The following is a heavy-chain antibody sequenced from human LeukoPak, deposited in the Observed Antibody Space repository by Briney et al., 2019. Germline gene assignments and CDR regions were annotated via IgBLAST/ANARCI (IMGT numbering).Heavy chain of an antibody. J-gene: IGHJ3*02. D-gene: IGHD3-10*01. V-gene: IGHV4-59*12. CDR1: GFTFTTYS. CDR2: IFYSGST. Sequence: LRLSCEASGFTFTTYSMTWIRQPPGKGLEWIGNIFYSGSTYYSPSLKSRVTISLDTSRNQFSLKLNSVTAADTAVYYCAKSNGYGLVDIWGQGTMVTVSS. CDR3: AKSNGYGLVDI.